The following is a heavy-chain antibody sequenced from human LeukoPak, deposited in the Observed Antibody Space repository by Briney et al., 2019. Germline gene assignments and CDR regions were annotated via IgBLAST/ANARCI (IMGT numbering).Heavy chain of an antibody. D-gene: IGHD3-3*01. V-gene: IGHV3-48*01. CDR1: GFTFSSYS. CDR3: AKGIRFLEWFFDY. Sequence: GGSLRLSCAASGFTFSSYSMNWVRQAPGKGLEWVSYISSSSSTIYYADSVKGRFTISGDNAKNSLYLQMNSLRAEDTAVYYCAKGIRFLEWFFDYWGQGTLVTVSS. J-gene: IGHJ4*02. CDR2: ISSSSSTI.